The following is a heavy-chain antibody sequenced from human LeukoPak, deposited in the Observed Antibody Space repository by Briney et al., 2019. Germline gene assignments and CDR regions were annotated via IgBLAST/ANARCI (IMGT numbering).Heavy chain of an antibody. CDR1: GFTFSDYR. J-gene: IGHJ4*02. CDR2: ISSSSSYI. V-gene: IGHV3-21*01. CDR3: ARDSDGEYDSSGYYDY. D-gene: IGHD3-22*01. Sequence: GGSLRLSCVASGFTFSDYRMNWVRQAPGKGLEWVSSISSSSSYIYYADSVKGRFTISRDNAKNSLYLQMNSLRAEDTAVYYCARDSDGEYDSSGYYDYWGQGTLVTVSS.